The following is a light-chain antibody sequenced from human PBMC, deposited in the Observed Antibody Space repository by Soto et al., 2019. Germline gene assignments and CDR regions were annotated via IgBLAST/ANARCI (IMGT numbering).Light chain of an antibody. CDR1: QSVSDN. V-gene: IGKV3-15*01. J-gene: IGKJ2*01. Sequence: EVVMTQSPATLSVSPGERVTLSCRASQSVSDNLAWYQRKPGQAPSLLIYGASTRATTIPGRFSGSGSGTEFTLTISSLQYEDFAVYYCQQSNNWPYTFGQGTKLDIK. CDR3: QQSNNWPYT. CDR2: GAS.